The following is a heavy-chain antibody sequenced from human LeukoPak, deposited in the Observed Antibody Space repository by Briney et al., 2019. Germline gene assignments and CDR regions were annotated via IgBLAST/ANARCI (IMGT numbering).Heavy chain of an antibody. D-gene: IGHD1-14*01. CDR2: INPNSGGT. CDR3: ARDQRKAGSDY. Sequence: ASVMVSCKASGYTFTGYYMHWVRQAPGQGLEWMGSINPNSGGTNCAQKFQGRVTMTRASTISTAYMQLSRLISDDTAVYFCARDQRKAGSDYWGQGTLVTVSS. CDR1: GYTFTGYY. V-gene: IGHV1-2*02. J-gene: IGHJ4*02.